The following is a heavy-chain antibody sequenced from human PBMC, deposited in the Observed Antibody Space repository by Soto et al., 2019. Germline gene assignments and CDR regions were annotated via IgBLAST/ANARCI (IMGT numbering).Heavy chain of an antibody. CDR2: INPSGGST. V-gene: IGHV1-46*01. Sequence: EASVKVSCKASGYTFSTYYMHWVRQDPGQGYEWMGIINPSGGSTTYAQKFQGRVTMTRDTSTTTVYMELSSLKSEDTAVYYCARYDYNGYYFDYWGQGTLVTVSS. J-gene: IGHJ4*02. CDR1: GYTFSTYY. D-gene: IGHD4-4*01. CDR3: ARYDYNGYYFDY.